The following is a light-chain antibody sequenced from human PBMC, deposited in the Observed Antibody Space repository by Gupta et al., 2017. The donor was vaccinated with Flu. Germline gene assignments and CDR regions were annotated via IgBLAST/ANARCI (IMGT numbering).Light chain of an antibody. Sequence: NFMLTQPHSVSESPGKTVTLSCTRSSGSIASNYVQWYQQRPGTSPTTVIYEDNQRPSGVPDRFTGSIDSSSNSASLTISGLKTEDEADYYCQSYEVFGGGTKLTVL. CDR2: EDN. CDR3: QSYEV. CDR1: SGSIASNY. V-gene: IGLV6-57*01. J-gene: IGLJ2*01.